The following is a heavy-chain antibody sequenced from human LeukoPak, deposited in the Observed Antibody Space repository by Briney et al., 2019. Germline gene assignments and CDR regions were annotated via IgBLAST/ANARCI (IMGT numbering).Heavy chain of an antibody. V-gene: IGHV4-59*08. J-gene: IGHJ3*02. CDR1: GGSISDYY. Sequence: SETLSLTCTVSGGSISDYYWSWIRQPPGKGLEWTGYIYYNGSTNYNPSLKSRVTISVDTSKDQFSLKLSSVTAADTAVYYCARSSGYHGDAFDIWGQGTMVTVSS. CDR3: ARSSGYHGDAFDI. D-gene: IGHD3-22*01. CDR2: IYYNGST.